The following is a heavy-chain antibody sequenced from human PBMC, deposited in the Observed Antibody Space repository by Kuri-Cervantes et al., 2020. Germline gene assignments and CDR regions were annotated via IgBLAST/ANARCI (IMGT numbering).Heavy chain of an antibody. Sequence: GESLKISCAASGFTFSSYSMNWVRQAPGKGLEWVAVIWYDGSNKYYADSVKGRFTISRDNSKNTLYLQMNSLRAEDTAVYYCARWSYYGSGSYTGGIDCWGQGTLVTVSS. V-gene: IGHV3-33*08. D-gene: IGHD3-10*01. J-gene: IGHJ4*02. CDR1: GFTFSSYS. CDR3: ARWSYYGSGSYTGGIDC. CDR2: IWYDGSNK.